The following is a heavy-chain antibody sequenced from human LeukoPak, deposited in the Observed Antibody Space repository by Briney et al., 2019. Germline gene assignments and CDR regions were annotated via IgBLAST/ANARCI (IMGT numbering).Heavy chain of an antibody. D-gene: IGHD3-22*01. CDR2: ICVSGRTI. J-gene: IGHJ4*02. V-gene: IGHV3-11*01. CDR3: ARDRFGDDDHSGYYDK. Sequence: GGSLTLSCAVSGFTFSDNYMSWLCNPPGKGLDWVAYICVSGRTIYYSDSMNDRSTISRDNATNSLYLQMINPRAAATAVNYGARDRFGDDDHSGYYDKWGQGTLVTVSS. CDR1: GFTFSDNY.